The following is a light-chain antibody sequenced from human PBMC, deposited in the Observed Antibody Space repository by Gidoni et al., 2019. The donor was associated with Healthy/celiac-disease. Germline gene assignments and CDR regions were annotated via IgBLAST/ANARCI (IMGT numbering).Light chain of an antibody. CDR3: QVWDSSSDHPVV. CDR2: DDS. Sequence: SYVLTQPPSVSVAPGQTARITCGGNNIGSKSVHWYQEKPGQAPVLVGYDDSDRPSGIPERFSGSNAGNTATLTIRRVEAGDEADYYCQVWDSSSDHPVVFGGGTKLTVL. CDR1: NIGSKS. J-gene: IGLJ2*01. V-gene: IGLV3-21*02.